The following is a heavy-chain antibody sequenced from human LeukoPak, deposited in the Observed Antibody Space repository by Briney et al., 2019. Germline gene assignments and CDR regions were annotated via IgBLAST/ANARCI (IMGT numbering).Heavy chain of an antibody. CDR1: GVSFSGYY. CDR3: ARGPNSGADY. CDR2: INHSGST. V-gene: IGHV4-34*01. J-gene: IGHJ4*02. D-gene: IGHD1-26*01. Sequence: PSETLSLTCAVYGVSFSGYYWSSIRQPPGKGLEWIGEINHSGSTNYNPSLKGRVTISVDTSKNQFSLKLSSVTAADTAVYYCARGPNSGADYWGQGTLVTVSS.